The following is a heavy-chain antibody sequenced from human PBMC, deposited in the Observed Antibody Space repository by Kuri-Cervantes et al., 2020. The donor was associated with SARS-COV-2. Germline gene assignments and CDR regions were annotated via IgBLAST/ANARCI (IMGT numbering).Heavy chain of an antibody. Sequence: GESLKISCAASGFTFSSYAMHWVRQAPGKGLEWVAVISYDGSNKYYADSVKGRFTISRDNSKNTLYLQMNSLRAEDTAVYYCARGRVGATYYYYYMDVWGKGTTVTVSS. J-gene: IGHJ6*03. CDR2: ISYDGSNK. V-gene: IGHV3-30*04. CDR3: ARGRVGATYYYYYMDV. D-gene: IGHD1-26*01. CDR1: GFTFSSYA.